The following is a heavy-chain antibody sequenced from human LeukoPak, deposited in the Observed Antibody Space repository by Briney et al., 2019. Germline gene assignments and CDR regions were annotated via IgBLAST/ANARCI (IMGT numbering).Heavy chain of an antibody. CDR2: IIPIFGTA. D-gene: IGHD3-9*01. Sequence: GASVKVSCKASGGTFSSYAISWERQAPGQGLEWMGGIIPIFGTANYAQKFQGRVTITADESTSTAYMELSSLRSEDTAVYYCARGDILTGPYYYYGMDVWGQGTTVTVSS. CDR1: GGTFSSYA. CDR3: ARGDILTGPYYYYGMDV. V-gene: IGHV1-69*13. J-gene: IGHJ6*02.